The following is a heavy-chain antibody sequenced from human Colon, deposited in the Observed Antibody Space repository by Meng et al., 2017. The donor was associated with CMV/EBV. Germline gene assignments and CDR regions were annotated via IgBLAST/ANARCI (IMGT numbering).Heavy chain of an antibody. CDR2: INQVGSQE. Sequence: GESLKISCAASGFTFNNYWMTWVRKAPGKGLEWVALINQVGSQEYYVDSVKGRFTISRDNAKNSLFLQLDSLRPEDTAVYFCARDIGWGHSDYWGQGTPVTVSS. V-gene: IGHV3-7*01. CDR3: ARDIGWGHSDY. J-gene: IGHJ4*02. CDR1: GFTFNNYW. D-gene: IGHD7-27*01.